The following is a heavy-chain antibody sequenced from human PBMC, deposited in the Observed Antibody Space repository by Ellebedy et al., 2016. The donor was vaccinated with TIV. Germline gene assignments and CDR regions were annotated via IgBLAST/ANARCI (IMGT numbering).Heavy chain of an antibody. Sequence: GGSLRLXXAASGFTFSSYSMNWVRQAPGKGLEWVSYISSSSSTIYYADSVKGRFTISRDNAKNSLYLQMNSLRDEDTAVYYCAARYYDFWSGYIHGMDVWGQGTTVTVSS. D-gene: IGHD3-3*01. CDR1: GFTFSSYS. J-gene: IGHJ6*02. V-gene: IGHV3-48*02. CDR3: AARYYDFWSGYIHGMDV. CDR2: ISSSSSTI.